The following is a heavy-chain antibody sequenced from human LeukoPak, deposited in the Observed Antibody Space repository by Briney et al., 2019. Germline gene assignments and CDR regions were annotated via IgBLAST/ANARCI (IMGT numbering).Heavy chain of an antibody. Sequence: SVRVSSKASGGTFTSYAISCVRQAPGQGREWMGGITPISGTANYVQKFQGRVTITADKSTRTAYMELSSLGSEDTAVYYCARGRDWPRYYFDYLGRGALVTVPS. CDR3: ARGRDWPRYYFDY. V-gene: IGHV1-69*06. D-gene: IGHD2-21*02. CDR1: GGTFTSYA. J-gene: IGHJ4*02. CDR2: ITPISGTA.